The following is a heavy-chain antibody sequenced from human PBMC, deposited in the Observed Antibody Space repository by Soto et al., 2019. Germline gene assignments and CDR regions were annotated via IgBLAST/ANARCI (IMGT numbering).Heavy chain of an antibody. Sequence: QVQLVQSGAEVKKPGASVKVSCKVSGYTLTELSMHWVRQVPGQGLEWMGGFDPEDGETIYAQKFQGRVTMSEDTSTDTAYMELSSLRYEDTAVYYCTAVTANSSAYASVGCFDPWGQGTQVTVSS. J-gene: IGHJ5*02. D-gene: IGHD5-12*01. CDR1: GYTLTELS. CDR3: TAVTANSSAYASVGCFDP. V-gene: IGHV1-24*01. CDR2: FDPEDGET.